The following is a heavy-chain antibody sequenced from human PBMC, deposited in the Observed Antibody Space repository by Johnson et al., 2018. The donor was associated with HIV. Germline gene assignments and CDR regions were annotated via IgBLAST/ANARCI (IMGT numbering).Heavy chain of an antibody. V-gene: IGHV3-66*01. CDR3: ARDGQWLQSQRDAFDF. CDR2: IYSGGTT. CDR1: GVIVSSNY. Sequence: VQLVESGGGLVQPGGSLRLSCAASGVIVSSNYMSWVHQAPGKGLEWVSVIYSGGTTYYAGSVKGRFTISRDNAKNSLYLQMNSLRVEDTAVYYCARDGQWLQSQRDAFDFWGQGTMVTVSS. J-gene: IGHJ3*01. D-gene: IGHD5-24*01.